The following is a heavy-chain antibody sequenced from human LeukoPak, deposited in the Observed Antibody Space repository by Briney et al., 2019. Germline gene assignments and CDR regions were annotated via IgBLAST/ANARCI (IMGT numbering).Heavy chain of an antibody. CDR3: ARVDCSSTSCYDYFDY. J-gene: IGHJ4*02. Sequence: ASVKVSCKASGYTFTGYYMHWVRQAPGQGLEWMGWINPNSGGTNYAQKFQGWVTMTRDTSNSTAYMELSRLRSDDTAVYYCARVDCSSTSCYDYFDYWGQGTLVTVSS. V-gene: IGHV1-2*04. CDR1: GYTFTGYY. D-gene: IGHD2-2*01. CDR2: INPNSGGT.